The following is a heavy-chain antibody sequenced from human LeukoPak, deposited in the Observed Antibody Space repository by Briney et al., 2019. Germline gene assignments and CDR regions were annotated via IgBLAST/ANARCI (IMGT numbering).Heavy chain of an antibody. V-gene: IGHV3-23*01. CDR2: IMIGGGGK. CDR3: VRAAPRDCSPASCSLFDT. J-gene: IGHJ4*02. D-gene: IGHD2-2*01. CDR1: GFTFNNYA. Sequence: PGGSLRLSCAGSGFTFNNYAMSWVRRAPRKGLEWVSTIMIGGGGKHYADSVKGRFTISRDRSESTLYLQMNGLRADDTAVYYCVRAAPRDCSPASCSLFDTWGQGTLVTVSS.